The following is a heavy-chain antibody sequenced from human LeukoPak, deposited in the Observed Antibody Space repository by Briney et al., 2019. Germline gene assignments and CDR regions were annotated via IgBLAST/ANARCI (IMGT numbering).Heavy chain of an antibody. J-gene: IGHJ4*02. CDR2: ISSSSSYI. D-gene: IGHD3-22*01. V-gene: IGHV3-21*01. CDR3: ARENYDSSGYYGFDY. CDR1: RFTFSSYS. Sequence: GGSLRLSCAASRFTFSSYSMNWVRQAPGKGLEWVSSISSSSSYIYYADSVKGRFTISRDNAKNSLYLQMNSLRAEDTAVYYCARENYDSSGYYGFDYWGQGTLVTVSS.